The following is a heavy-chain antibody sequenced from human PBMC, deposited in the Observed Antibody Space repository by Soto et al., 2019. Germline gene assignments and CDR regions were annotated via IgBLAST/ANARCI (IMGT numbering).Heavy chain of an antibody. CDR2: IYHTGST. D-gene: IGHD2-8*02. Sequence: SETLSLTCTVSGGSMSRGDYYWSWIRQPPGKGLEWIGFIYHTGSTYYSPSLKNRVAISVDTSKNQFSLKLSSVTAADTAVYYCARDKITGLFDYWGQGTLVTVSS. V-gene: IGHV4-30-4*01. J-gene: IGHJ4*02. CDR1: GGSMSRGDYY. CDR3: ARDKITGLFDY.